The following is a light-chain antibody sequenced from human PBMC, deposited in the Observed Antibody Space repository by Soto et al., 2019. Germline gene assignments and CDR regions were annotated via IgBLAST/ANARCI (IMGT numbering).Light chain of an antibody. V-gene: IGKV3-20*01. CDR3: QQYGSSPWLYT. Sequence: EIVLTQSPGTLSLSPGEKATLSCRASHSVDSRYLAWYQQKPGQAPSLLIYGASSRATGIPDRFSGSGSGTDFTLTISRLEPEDFAVYLCQQYGSSPWLYTFGQGTELEIK. CDR1: HSVDSRY. J-gene: IGKJ2*01. CDR2: GAS.